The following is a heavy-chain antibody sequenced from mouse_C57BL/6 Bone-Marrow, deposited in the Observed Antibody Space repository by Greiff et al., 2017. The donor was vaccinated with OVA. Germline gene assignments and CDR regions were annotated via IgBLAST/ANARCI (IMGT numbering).Heavy chain of an antibody. CDR1: GFTFSDYY. J-gene: IGHJ4*01. D-gene: IGHD1-1*01. CDR3: AREEYDSSSSDYYAMDY. CDR2: ISNGGGST. V-gene: IGHV5-12*01. Sequence: EVKLVESGGGLVQPGGSLKLSCAASGFTFSDYYMYWVRQTPEKRLEWVAYISNGGGSTYYPDTVKGRFTISRDNAKNTLYLQMSRLKSENTDMYYCAREEYDSSSSDYYAMDYWGQGTSVTVSS.